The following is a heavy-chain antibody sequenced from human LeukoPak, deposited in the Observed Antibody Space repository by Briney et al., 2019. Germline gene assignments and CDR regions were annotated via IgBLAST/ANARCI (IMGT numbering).Heavy chain of an antibody. V-gene: IGHV4-34*01. J-gene: IGHJ5*02. CDR1: GGSFSGYY. CDR2: INHSGST. Sequence: PSETLSLTCAAYGGSFSGYYWSWIRQPPGKGLEWIGEINHSGSTNYNPSLKSRVTISVDTSKNQFSLKLSSVTAADTAVYYCAVHYGSTHNWFDPWGQGTLVTVSS. CDR3: AVHYGSTHNWFDP. D-gene: IGHD4-17*01.